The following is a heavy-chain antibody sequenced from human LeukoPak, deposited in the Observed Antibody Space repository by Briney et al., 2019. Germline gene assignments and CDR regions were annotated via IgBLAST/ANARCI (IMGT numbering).Heavy chain of an antibody. J-gene: IGHJ3*02. CDR3: ARDRVLGDYVWGSYRQGDAFDI. V-gene: IGHV4-39*07. Sequence: PSETLSLTCTVSGGSISSSSYYWGWIRQPPGKGLEWIGSIYYSGSTYYNPSLKSRVTISVDTSKNQFSLKLSSVTAADTAVYYCARDRVLGDYVWGSYRQGDAFDIWGQGTMVTVSS. CDR2: IYYSGST. CDR1: GGSISSSSYY. D-gene: IGHD3-16*02.